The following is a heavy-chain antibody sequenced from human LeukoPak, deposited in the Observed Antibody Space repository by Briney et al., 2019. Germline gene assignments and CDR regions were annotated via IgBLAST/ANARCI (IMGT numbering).Heavy chain of an antibody. V-gene: IGHV4-39*07. CDR2: IYYSGST. D-gene: IGHD5-24*01. CDR1: GGSIRSSSQY. CDR3: ARVEMATLTGGYFDY. Sequence: PSETLSLTCTVSGGSIRSSSQYWGWIRQPPGKGLEWIGSIYYSGSTYYNPSLKSRVTISVDTSKNQFSLKLSSVTAADTAVFYCARVEMATLTGGYFDYWGQGILVTVSS. J-gene: IGHJ4*02.